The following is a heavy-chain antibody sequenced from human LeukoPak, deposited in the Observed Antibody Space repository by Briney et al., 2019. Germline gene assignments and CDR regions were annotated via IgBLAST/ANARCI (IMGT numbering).Heavy chain of an antibody. D-gene: IGHD3-10*01. J-gene: IGHJ4*02. CDR2: IYTSGST. CDR1: GGSLRSYY. Sequence: PSETLSLTRTVSGGSLRSYYWSWIRQPAGKGLEWIGRIYTSGSTNYNPSLKSRVTMSVDTSKNQFSLKLSSVTAADTAVYYCARDSASGVNFDSWGQGTLVTVSS. V-gene: IGHV4-4*07. CDR3: ARDSASGVNFDS.